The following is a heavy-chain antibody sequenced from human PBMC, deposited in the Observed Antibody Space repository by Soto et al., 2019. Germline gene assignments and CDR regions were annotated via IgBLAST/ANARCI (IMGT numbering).Heavy chain of an antibody. CDR1: GGTFSSYA. V-gene: IGHV1-69*13. CDR3: ARDRGAQDYASGTYYKYNSFDP. Sequence: SVKVSCKASGGTFSSYAISWVRQAPGQGLEWMGGIIPIFGTANYAQKFQGRVTITADESTSTAYMELSSLRSEDTAVYYCARDRGAQDYASGTYYKYNSFDPWGQGILVTVSS. CDR2: IIPIFGTA. D-gene: IGHD3-10*01. J-gene: IGHJ5*02.